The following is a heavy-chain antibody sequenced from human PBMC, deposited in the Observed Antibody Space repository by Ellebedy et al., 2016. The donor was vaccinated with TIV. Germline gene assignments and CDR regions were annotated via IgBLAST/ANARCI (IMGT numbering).Heavy chain of an antibody. J-gene: IGHJ4*02. CDR3: ARGITGPVDLGY. CDR2: IHTYNGNT. CDR1: GHTFTSDG. Sequence: AASVTVSCKASGHTFTSDGFGWVRQAPGQGLEWMGWIHTYNGNTNYAKSFQGRVTMTTDTSTNTAYLDLRSLRPDDTAVYYCARGITGPVDLGYWGQGTLVTVSS. D-gene: IGHD1-1*01. V-gene: IGHV1-18*04.